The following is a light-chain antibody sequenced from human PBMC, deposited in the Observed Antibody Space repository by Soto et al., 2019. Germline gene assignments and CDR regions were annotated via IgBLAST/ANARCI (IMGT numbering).Light chain of an antibody. CDR2: GAS. CDR3: QRYGRSPRT. J-gene: IGKJ1*01. V-gene: IGKV3-20*01. CDR1: QSVSSSF. Sequence: EIVLTQFPDTLSLSPGERATLSCSATQSVSSSFLAWYQQKRGQAPRLLIHGASSRATGIPDRFSGSGSGTDFTLTISRLEPEDYAVYYCQRYGRSPRTFGQGTKVEV.